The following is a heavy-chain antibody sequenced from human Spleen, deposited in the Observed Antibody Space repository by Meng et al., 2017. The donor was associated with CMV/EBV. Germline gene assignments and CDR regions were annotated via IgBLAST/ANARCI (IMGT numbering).Heavy chain of an antibody. CDR3: ARCRGLGYRAWFDP. V-gene: IGHV1-18*01. CDR2: ISAYNGNT. Sequence: ASVKVSCKASGYTFTNYVISWVRQAPGQGLEWMGWISAYNGNTNYAQKLQGRVTMTTDTSTSTAYMELRSLRSDDTAVYYCARCRGLGYRAWFDPWGQGTLVTVSS. J-gene: IGHJ5*02. D-gene: IGHD5-12*01. CDR1: GYTFTNYV.